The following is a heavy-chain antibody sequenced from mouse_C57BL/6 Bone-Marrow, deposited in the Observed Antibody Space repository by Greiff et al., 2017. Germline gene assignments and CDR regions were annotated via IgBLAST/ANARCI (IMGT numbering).Heavy chain of an antibody. V-gene: IGHV2-5*01. CDR1: GFSLTSYG. J-gene: IGHJ4*01. CDR3: AKNSPDYGSSYNYAMDY. CDR2: IWRGGST. D-gene: IGHD1-1*01. Sequence: VQLVESGPGLVQPSQSLSITCTVSGFSLTSYGVHWVRQSPGKGLEWLGVIWRGGSTDYNAAFMSRLSITKDNSKSQVFFKMNSLQADDTAIYYCAKNSPDYGSSYNYAMDYWGQGTSVTVSS.